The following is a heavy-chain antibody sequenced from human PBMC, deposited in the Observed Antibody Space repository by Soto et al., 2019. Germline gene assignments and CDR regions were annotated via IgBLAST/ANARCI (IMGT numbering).Heavy chain of an antibody. CDR2: IGSAWDT. CDR3: VRAPAWFYKGMDV. V-gene: IGHV3-13*01. J-gene: IGHJ6*02. Sequence: EVQLVESGGGLVQPGGSLRLSCAASGFMFSFYDMHWVRQATGKGLEWVSAIGSAWDTYYAGSVKGRFTISRENAKNSLYLQMDSLRAGDTAVYYCVRAPAWFYKGMDVWGQGTTVTVSS. D-gene: IGHD3-10*01. CDR1: GFMFSFYD.